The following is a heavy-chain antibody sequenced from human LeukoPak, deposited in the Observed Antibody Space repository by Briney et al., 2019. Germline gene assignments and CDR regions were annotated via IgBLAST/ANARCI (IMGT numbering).Heavy chain of an antibody. J-gene: IGHJ4*02. D-gene: IGHD3-22*01. CDR1: GFTFNSYA. Sequence: GGSLRLSCAASGFTFNSYAMSWVRQAPGKGLEWVSAISGSGGSTYYADSVKGRFTISRDNSKNTLYLQMNSLRAEDTAVYYCAKGLPSYYYDSSGFSPSYYFDYRGQGTLVTVSS. V-gene: IGHV3-23*01. CDR3: AKGLPSYYYDSSGFSPSYYFDY. CDR2: ISGSGGST.